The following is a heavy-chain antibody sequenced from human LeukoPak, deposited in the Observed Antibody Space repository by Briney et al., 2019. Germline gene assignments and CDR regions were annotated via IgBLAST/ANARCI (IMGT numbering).Heavy chain of an antibody. J-gene: IGHJ4*02. CDR3: ARDRLDYYDSYFDY. D-gene: IGHD3-22*01. Sequence: SETLSLTCTVSGGSISSSSYYWGWIRQPPGKGLEWIGSIYYSGSTYYNPSLKSRVTISVDTSKNQFSLKLSSVTAADTAVYYCARDRLDYYDSYFDYWGQGTLVTVSS. CDR2: IYYSGST. V-gene: IGHV4-39*07. CDR1: GGSISSSSYY.